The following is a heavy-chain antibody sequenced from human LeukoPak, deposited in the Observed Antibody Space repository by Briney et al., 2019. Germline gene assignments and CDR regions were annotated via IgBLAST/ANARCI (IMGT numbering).Heavy chain of an antibody. CDR3: ATIISFQGYSYGQYYFDY. Sequence: GGSLRLSCAASGFTVSSNYMSWVRQAPGKGLEWVPVIYSGGSTYYADSVKGRFTISRDNSKNTLYLQMNSLRAEDTAVYYCATIISFQGYSYGQYYFDYWGQGTLVTVSS. CDR1: GFTVSSNY. CDR2: IYSGGST. J-gene: IGHJ4*02. V-gene: IGHV3-66*01. D-gene: IGHD5-18*01.